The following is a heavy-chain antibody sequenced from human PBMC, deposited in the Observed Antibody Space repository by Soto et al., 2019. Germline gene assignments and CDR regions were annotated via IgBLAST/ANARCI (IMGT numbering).Heavy chain of an antibody. Sequence: QVQLQESGPGLVKPSQTLSLTCTVSGGSISSGDYYWSWIRQPPGKGLEWIGYIYYSGSTYYNPSLKSRVTISVDTSKNQFSLKLSSVTAADTAVYYCARVGYCSGGSCHTWFDPWGQGTLVTVSS. V-gene: IGHV4-30-4*01. CDR3: ARVGYCSGGSCHTWFDP. J-gene: IGHJ5*02. D-gene: IGHD2-15*01. CDR2: IYYSGST. CDR1: GGSISSGDYY.